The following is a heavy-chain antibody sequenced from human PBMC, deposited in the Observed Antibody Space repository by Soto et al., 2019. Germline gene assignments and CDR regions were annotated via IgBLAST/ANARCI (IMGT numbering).Heavy chain of an antibody. Sequence: ASVKVSCKASGFTLSNYGLNWVRQAPGQGLEWMGWVSANNGHTNYAQNLQGRVSMTTDTSTGTAYMELRGLTFDDTAVYYCARDIESVTAKHFFYYYAMDVWGQGTTVTVSS. V-gene: IGHV1-18*01. D-gene: IGHD2-8*01. CDR2: VSANNGHT. CDR1: GFTLSNYG. CDR3: ARDIESVTAKHFFYYYAMDV. J-gene: IGHJ6*02.